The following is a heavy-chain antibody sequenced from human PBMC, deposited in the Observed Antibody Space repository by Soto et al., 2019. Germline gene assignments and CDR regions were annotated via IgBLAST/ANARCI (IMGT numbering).Heavy chain of an antibody. J-gene: IGHJ4*02. CDR3: ARGEVSSSPFDY. CDR1: GGSISSGGYY. V-gene: IGHV4-31*03. D-gene: IGHD1-26*01. CDR2: IYYSGST. Sequence: QVQLQESGPGLVKPSQTLSLTCTVSGGSISSGGYYWSWIRQHPGKGLEWIGYIYYSGSTYYNPSLKSRATISVDTSKNQFSLKLSSVTAADTAVYYCARGEVSSSPFDYWGQGTLVTVSS.